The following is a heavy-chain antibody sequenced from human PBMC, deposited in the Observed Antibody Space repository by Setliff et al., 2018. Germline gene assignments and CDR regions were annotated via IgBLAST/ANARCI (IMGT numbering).Heavy chain of an antibody. J-gene: IGHJ4*02. CDR3: ARSPSSGAYWNPRPFYSDY. V-gene: IGHV4-61*09. D-gene: IGHD1-26*01. CDR1: GGSISSGGYY. CDR2: ISPSGST. Sequence: SETLSLTCTVSGGSISSGGYYWTWIRQPAGKALEWIGHISPSGSTTYNPSLKSRVTISPDTSKNHFSLKVNSVTAADTALYYCARSPSSGAYWNPRPFYSDYWGQGTLVTVSS.